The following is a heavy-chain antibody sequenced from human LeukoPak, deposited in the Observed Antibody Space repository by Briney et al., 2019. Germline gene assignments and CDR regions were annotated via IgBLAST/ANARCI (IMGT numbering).Heavy chain of an antibody. CDR1: GFTVSSNY. CDR2: IYSDGST. Sequence: GGSLRLSCAASGFTVSSNYMSWVRQAPGKGLEWVSVIYSDGSTYYADSVKGRFAISRDNSKNTLYLQMNSLRAEDTAVYYCARELTADYWGQGTLVTVSS. V-gene: IGHV3-66*02. J-gene: IGHJ4*02. D-gene: IGHD3-9*01. CDR3: ARELTADY.